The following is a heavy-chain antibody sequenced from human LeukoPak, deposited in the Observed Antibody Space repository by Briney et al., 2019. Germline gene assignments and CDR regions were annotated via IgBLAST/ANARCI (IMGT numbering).Heavy chain of an antibody. CDR1: GFTFSSYW. Sequence: GGSLRLSCAASGFTFSSYWMSWVRQAPGKGLEWVANIKQDGSEKYYVDSVKGRFTISRDNAKNSLYLQMNSLRAEDTAVYYCARDEWELHYYYYYMDVWGKGTTVTVSS. CDR3: ARDEWELHYYYYYMDV. J-gene: IGHJ6*03. V-gene: IGHV3-7*01. CDR2: IKQDGSEK. D-gene: IGHD1-26*01.